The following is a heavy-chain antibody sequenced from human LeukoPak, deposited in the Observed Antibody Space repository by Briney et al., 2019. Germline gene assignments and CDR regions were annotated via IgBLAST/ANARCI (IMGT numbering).Heavy chain of an antibody. D-gene: IGHD3-3*01. V-gene: IGHV1-46*01. CDR1: GYTFTSYY. CDR2: INPSGGST. J-gene: IGHJ5*02. Sequence: ASVKVSCKASGYTFTSYYMHWVRQAPGQGLDWMGIINPSGGSTSYAQKFQGRVTMTRDTSMSTVYMELSSLRSEDTAVYYCAREVLRFLEWPNWFDPWGQGTLVTVSS. CDR3: AREVLRFLEWPNWFDP.